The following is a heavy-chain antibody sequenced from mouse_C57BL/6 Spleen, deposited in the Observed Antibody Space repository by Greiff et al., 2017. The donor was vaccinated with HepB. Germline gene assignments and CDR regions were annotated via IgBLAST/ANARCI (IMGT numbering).Heavy chain of an antibody. V-gene: IGHV1-69*01. CDR1: GYTFTSYW. D-gene: IGHD1-1*01. J-gene: IGHJ3*01. CDR3: ARGSYYGSSYVAWFAY. Sequence: QVQLQQPGAELVMPGASVKLSCKASGYTFTSYWMHWVKQRPGQGLEWIGEIDPSDSYTNYNQKFKGKSTLTVDKSSSTAYMQLSSLTSEDSAVSYCARGSYYGSSYVAWFAYWGQGTLVTVSA. CDR2: IDPSDSYT.